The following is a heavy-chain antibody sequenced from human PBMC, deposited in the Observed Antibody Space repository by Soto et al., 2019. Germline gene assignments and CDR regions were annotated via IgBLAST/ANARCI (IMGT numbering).Heavy chain of an antibody. D-gene: IGHD6-13*01. CDR2: IYYSGST. CDR3: ARHDWVEWGSSWDRNNFDY. V-gene: IGHV4-39*01. CDR1: GGSISSSSYY. J-gene: IGHJ4*02. Sequence: QLQLQESGPGLVKPSETLSLTCTVSGGSISSSSYYWGWIRQPPGKGLEWIGSIYYSGSTYYNPSLKSRVTISVDTSKNQFSLKLSSVTAADTAVYYCARHDWVEWGSSWDRNNFDYWGQGTLVTVSS.